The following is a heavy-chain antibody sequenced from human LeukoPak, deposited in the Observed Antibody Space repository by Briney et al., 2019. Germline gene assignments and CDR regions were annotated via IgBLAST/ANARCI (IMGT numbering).Heavy chain of an antibody. Sequence: SETLSLTCTVSGGSISSGDYYWSWIRQPPGKGLEWIGYIYYSGSTYYSPSLKSRVTISVDRSKNQLSLKLSSVTAADTAMYYCASGGYSYGFDYWGQGTLVTVSS. V-gene: IGHV4-30-4*01. CDR2: IYYSGST. J-gene: IGHJ4*02. D-gene: IGHD5-18*01. CDR1: GGSISSGDYY. CDR3: ASGGYSYGFDY.